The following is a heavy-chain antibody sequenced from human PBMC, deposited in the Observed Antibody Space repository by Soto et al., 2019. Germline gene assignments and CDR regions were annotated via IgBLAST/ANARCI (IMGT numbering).Heavy chain of an antibody. CDR2: ISGSGGST. CDR3: AKDGSITIFGVVINFDY. V-gene: IGHV3-23*04. CDR1: GFTFSSYA. Sequence: EVQLVESGGGLVQPGGSLRLSCAASGFTFSSYAMSWVRQAPGKGLEWVSAISGSGGSTYYADSVKGRFTISRDNSKNTLYLQMNSLRAEDTAVYYRAKDGSITIFGVVINFDYWGQGTLVTVSS. D-gene: IGHD3-3*01. J-gene: IGHJ4*02.